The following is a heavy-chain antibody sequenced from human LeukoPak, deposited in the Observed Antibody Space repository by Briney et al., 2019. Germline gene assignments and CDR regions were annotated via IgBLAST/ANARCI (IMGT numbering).Heavy chain of an antibody. Sequence: GGSLRLSCAASGFTFSSYGMHWVRQAPGKGLEWVAVIWYDGSNKYYADSVKGRFTISRDNAKNSLYLQMNSLRAEDTAVYYCARDPEAYGSGSNLFDYWGQGTLVTVSS. J-gene: IGHJ4*02. CDR1: GFTFSSYG. CDR2: IWYDGSNK. CDR3: ARDPEAYGSGSNLFDY. V-gene: IGHV3-33*01. D-gene: IGHD3-10*01.